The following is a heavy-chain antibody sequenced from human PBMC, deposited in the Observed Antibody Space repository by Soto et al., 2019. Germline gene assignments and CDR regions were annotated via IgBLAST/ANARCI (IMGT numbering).Heavy chain of an antibody. CDR2: IYYSGST. CDR1: GGSISSSSSY. Sequence: SETLSLTCTVSGGSISSSSSYWSCIRQPPGKGLEWIGSIYYSGSTYYNPSLKSRVTISVDTSKNQFSLKLSSVTAADTAVYYCASLSPYCGGDCYPEYFQHWGQGTLVTVS. D-gene: IGHD2-21*02. V-gene: IGHV4-39*01. J-gene: IGHJ1*01. CDR3: ASLSPYCGGDCYPEYFQH.